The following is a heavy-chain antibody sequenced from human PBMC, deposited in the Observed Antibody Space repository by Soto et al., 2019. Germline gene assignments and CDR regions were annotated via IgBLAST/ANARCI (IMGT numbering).Heavy chain of an antibody. D-gene: IGHD2-15*01. J-gene: IGHJ4*02. CDR2: IDPSDSQT. Sequence: GECLKLSCKGSGYSFAVYWITWVRQKPGKGLECMGRIDPSDSQTYYSPSFRGHVPISVTKSIPTVFLQWSSLRGSDTAMYYCKRQIFESDAAPVFQYSLDDLGRGGQGTVS. CDR3: KRQIFESDAAPVFQYSLDD. CDR1: GYSFAVYW. V-gene: IGHV5-10-1*01.